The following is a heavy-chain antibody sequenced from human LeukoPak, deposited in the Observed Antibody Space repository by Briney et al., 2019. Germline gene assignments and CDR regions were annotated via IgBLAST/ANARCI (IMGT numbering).Heavy chain of an antibody. CDR2: INPHSGST. CDR1: GYSITSYY. CDR3: GWCGGYNFDY. J-gene: IGHJ4*02. Sequence: ASVKVSCTASGYSITSYYMHCVLQDPPQGLEGLGVINPHSGSTSYAQTLQGRVTMTKDTSTSTVTMELSTVSSEDTAVYYCGWCGGYNFDYWGQGTLVTVSS. V-gene: IGHV1-46*01. D-gene: IGHD2-21*01.